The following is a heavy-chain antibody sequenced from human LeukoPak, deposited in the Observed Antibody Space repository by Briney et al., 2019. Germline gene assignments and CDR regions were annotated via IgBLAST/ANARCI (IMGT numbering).Heavy chain of an antibody. CDR1: GLTFHNYA. V-gene: IGHV3-9*01. Sequence: GGSLRLSCEASGLTFHNYAMHWVRQAPGKGLEWVSGITGNSGNRGYADSVKGRFTISRDNAKNSVYLQMNSLRTEDTAMYYCATQNYWGQGTLVTVSS. CDR2: ITGNSGNR. J-gene: IGHJ4*01. CDR3: ATQNY.